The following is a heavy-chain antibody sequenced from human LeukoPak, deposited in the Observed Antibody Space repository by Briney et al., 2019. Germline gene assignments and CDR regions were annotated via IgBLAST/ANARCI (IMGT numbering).Heavy chain of an antibody. CDR2: IYYSGST. J-gene: IGHJ4*02. Sequence: PSETLSLTCTVSGGSISSSSYYWGWIRQPPGKGLEWIGSIYYSGSTYYNPSLKSRVTISVDTSKNQFSLKLSSVTAADTAVYYCASWGSSYFDYWGQGTLITVSS. D-gene: IGHD3-16*01. V-gene: IGHV4-39*01. CDR1: GGSISSSSYY. CDR3: ASWGSSYFDY.